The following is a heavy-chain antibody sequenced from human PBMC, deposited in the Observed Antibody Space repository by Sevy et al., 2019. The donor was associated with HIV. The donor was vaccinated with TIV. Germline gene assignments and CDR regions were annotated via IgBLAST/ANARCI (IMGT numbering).Heavy chain of an antibody. CDR2: TSYNEGGE. CDR1: GFTFSNYG. Sequence: GGSLRLSCVASGFTFSNYGTHWVRQAPGKGLEWVAITSYNEGGENYADSVKGRFTISRDNSKNMVYLQMYRLTTEDTGVYYCAIDTGSSGYDYYGLDVWGQGTTVTVSS. CDR3: AIDTGSSGYDYYGLDV. V-gene: IGHV3-30*03. D-gene: IGHD6-19*01. J-gene: IGHJ6*02.